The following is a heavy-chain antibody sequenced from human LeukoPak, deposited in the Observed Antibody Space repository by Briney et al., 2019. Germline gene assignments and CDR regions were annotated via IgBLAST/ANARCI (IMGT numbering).Heavy chain of an antibody. CDR3: AREGGGHCTGGRCYGVDS. V-gene: IGHV1-2*02. CDR1: GYTFNGYF. Sequence: ASVRVSCRASGYTFNGYFLHWMRQVPGHRLECRGWINLNTGGTIYAQKFQGRVTMTRDTSITTAYMELSGLRSDDTAVSFCAREGGGHCTGGRCYGVDSWGQGALVTVSS. CDR2: INLNTGGT. D-gene: IGHD2-15*01. J-gene: IGHJ4*02.